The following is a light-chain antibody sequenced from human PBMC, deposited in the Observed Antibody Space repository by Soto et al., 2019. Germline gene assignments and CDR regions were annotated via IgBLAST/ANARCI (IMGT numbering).Light chain of an antibody. Sequence: QSALTQPASVSGSPGQSITISCTGTSSDIGVHNFVSWYQHYPGKGPKLMIYDVSYRPSGVSDRFSGSKSGNTASLTVSGLQPDDEADYYCASFNSSNTRVVLGGGTKVTVL. V-gene: IGLV2-14*03. CDR3: ASFNSSNTRVV. CDR2: DVS. CDR1: SSDIGVHNF. J-gene: IGLJ2*01.